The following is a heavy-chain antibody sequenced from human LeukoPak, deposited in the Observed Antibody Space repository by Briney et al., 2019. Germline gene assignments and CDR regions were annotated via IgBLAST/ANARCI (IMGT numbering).Heavy chain of an antibody. CDR1: GYTFTSYY. V-gene: IGHV1-2*06. CDR3: AIINVQRLG. CDR2: ISPNSGDT. J-gene: IGHJ4*02. Sequence: ASVKVSCKASGYTFTSYYMHWVRQAPGQGLEWMGRISPNSGDTIYAQKFQGRVTMTRDTSISTAYMEMNKLESDDTAVYYCAIINVQRLGWGQGTLVTVSS. D-gene: IGHD3-10*01.